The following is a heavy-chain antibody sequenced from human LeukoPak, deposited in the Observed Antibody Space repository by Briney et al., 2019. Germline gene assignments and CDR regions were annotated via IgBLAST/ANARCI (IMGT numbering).Heavy chain of an antibody. Sequence: KSSETLSLTCTVSGGSISSGGYYWSWIRQHPGKGLEWIGYIYYSGSTHYNPSLKSRVTISVDTSKNQFSLKLSSVTAADTAVYYCARVPADYDILTGYYTLGAFDIWGQGTMVTVS. D-gene: IGHD3-9*01. CDR3: ARVPADYDILTGYYTLGAFDI. CDR2: IYYSGST. CDR1: GGSISSGGYY. V-gene: IGHV4-31*03. J-gene: IGHJ3*02.